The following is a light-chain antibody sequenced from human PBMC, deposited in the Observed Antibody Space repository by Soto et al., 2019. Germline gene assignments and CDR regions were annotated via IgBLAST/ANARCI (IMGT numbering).Light chain of an antibody. V-gene: IGLV2-11*01. CDR3: CSYAGSSSFRVL. CDR1: NSDVGTYNY. Sequence: QYALTQPRSVFGSPGQSVTISCTGTNSDVGTYNYVSWYQQNPGKAPKLIIYDVTKRPSGVPDRFSGSKSGNTASLIISGLQAADEAEYYCCCCSYAGSSSFRVLFGGGTKLTVL. CDR2: DVT. J-gene: IGLJ2*01.